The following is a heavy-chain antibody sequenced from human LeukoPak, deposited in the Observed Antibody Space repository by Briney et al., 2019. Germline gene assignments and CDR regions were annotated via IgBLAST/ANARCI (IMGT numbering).Heavy chain of an antibody. CDR3: AKDLPGIAVAEGY. J-gene: IGHJ4*02. CDR2: IRYDGSNK. V-gene: IGHV3-30*02. D-gene: IGHD6-19*01. Sequence: GGSLRLSCAASGFTFSSYGMHWVRQAPGKGLEWVAFIRYDGSNKYYADSVKGRFTISRDNSKNTLCLQMNSLRAEDTAVYYCAKDLPGIAVAEGYWGQGTLVTVSS. CDR1: GFTFSSYG.